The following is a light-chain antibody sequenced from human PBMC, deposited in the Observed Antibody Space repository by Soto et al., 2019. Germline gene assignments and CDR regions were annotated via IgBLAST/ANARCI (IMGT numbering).Light chain of an antibody. Sequence: EIVLTQSPGTLSLSPGERATLSCRASQSVSSSYLAWYQQKPGQAPRLLIYDASSRATGIPDRFSGSGSGTDFTLTISRLEPEDFAVYYCQHCDSSPRTFGQGTKVEIK. CDR1: QSVSSSY. CDR2: DAS. J-gene: IGKJ1*01. V-gene: IGKV3-20*01. CDR3: QHCDSSPRT.